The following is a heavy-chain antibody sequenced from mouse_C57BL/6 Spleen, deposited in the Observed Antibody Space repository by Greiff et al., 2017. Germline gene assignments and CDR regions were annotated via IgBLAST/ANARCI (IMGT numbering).Heavy chain of an antibody. V-gene: IGHV5-17*01. CDR1: GFTFSDYG. Sequence: EVKVVESGGGLVKPGGSLKLSCAASGFTFSDYGMHWVRQAPEKGLEWVAYISSGSSTIYYADTVKGRFTISRDNAKNTLFLQMTSLRSEDTAMYYCARTITTVVATPYYYAMDDWGQGTSVTVSS. CDR2: ISSGSSTI. CDR3: ARTITTVVATPYYYAMDD. D-gene: IGHD1-1*01. J-gene: IGHJ4*01.